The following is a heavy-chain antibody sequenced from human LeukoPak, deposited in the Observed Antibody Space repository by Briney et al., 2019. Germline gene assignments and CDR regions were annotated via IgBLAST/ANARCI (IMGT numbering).Heavy chain of an antibody. CDR3: VRGYSYGYPYYFDY. Sequence: GASVKVSCKASGYTFTGYYMHWVRQAPGQGLEWMGWINPNSGGTNYAQKFQGRVTVTRDTSISTAYMELSRLRSDDTAVYYCVRGYSYGYPYYFDYWGQGTLVTVSS. D-gene: IGHD5-18*01. CDR1: GYTFTGYY. J-gene: IGHJ4*02. CDR2: INPNSGGT. V-gene: IGHV1-2*02.